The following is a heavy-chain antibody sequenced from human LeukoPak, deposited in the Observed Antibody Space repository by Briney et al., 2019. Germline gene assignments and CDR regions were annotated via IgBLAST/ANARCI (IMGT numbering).Heavy chain of an antibody. Sequence: ASVKVSCKASGYTFTSYGISWVRQAPGQGLEWMGWISAYNGNTNYAQKLQGRVTMTTDTSTSTAYMELRSLRSDDTAVYYCARDHYAYDSGSYYNVYYYYYYMDVWGKGTTVTISS. CDR3: ARDHYAYDSGSYYNVYYYYYYMDV. J-gene: IGHJ6*03. D-gene: IGHD3-10*01. CDR1: GYTFTSYG. CDR2: ISAYNGNT. V-gene: IGHV1-18*01.